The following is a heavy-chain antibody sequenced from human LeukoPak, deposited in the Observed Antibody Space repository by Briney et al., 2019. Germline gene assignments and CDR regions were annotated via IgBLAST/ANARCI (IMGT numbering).Heavy chain of an antibody. J-gene: IGHJ6*02. V-gene: IGHV3-11*06. D-gene: IGHD5-24*01. CDR3: ARDPRDGYNDYYYYGMDV. CDR1: GFTFSDYY. CDR2: ISSGSSFT. Sequence: GGSLRLSCAASGFTFSDYYMSWIRQAPGKGLEWVSYISSGSSFTNYADSVKGRFTISRDNAKNSLYLQMNSLRAEDTAVYYCARDPRDGYNDYYYYGMDVWGQGTTVTVSS.